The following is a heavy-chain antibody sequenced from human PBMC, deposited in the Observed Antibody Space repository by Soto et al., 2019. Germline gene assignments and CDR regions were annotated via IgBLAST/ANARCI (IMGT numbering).Heavy chain of an antibody. CDR2: IIPILGIA. CDR3: ARDPSPSSSWSDY. CDR1: GGTFSSYT. V-gene: IGHV1-69*04. D-gene: IGHD6-13*01. J-gene: IGHJ4*02. Sequence: ASVKVSCKASGGTFSSYTISWVRQAPGQGLEWMGRIIPILGIANYAQKFQGRVTITADKSTSTAYMELSSLRSEDTAVYYCARDPSPSSSWSDYWGQGTLVTVSS.